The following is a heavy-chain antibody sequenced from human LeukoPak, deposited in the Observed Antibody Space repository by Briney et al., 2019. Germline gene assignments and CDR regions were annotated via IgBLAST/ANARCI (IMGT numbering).Heavy chain of an antibody. Sequence: SETLSLTCTVSGYSISSGYYWGWIRQPPGKRLEWIGSIYHSGSTYYNPSLKSRVSISVDTSKNQFSLKLSSVTAADTAVYYCARGCGIVGATVHPSDYWGQGTLVTVSS. J-gene: IGHJ4*02. V-gene: IGHV4-38-2*02. CDR3: ARGCGIVGATVHPSDY. CDR1: GYSISSGYY. CDR2: IYHSGST. D-gene: IGHD1-26*01.